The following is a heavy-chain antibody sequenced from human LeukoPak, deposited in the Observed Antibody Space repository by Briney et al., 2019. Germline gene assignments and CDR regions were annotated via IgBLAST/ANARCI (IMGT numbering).Heavy chain of an antibody. J-gene: IGHJ4*02. CDR1: GFTFSSYG. D-gene: IGHD3-10*01. V-gene: IGHV3-33*01. Sequence: GGSLRLSCAASGFTFSSYGMHWVRQAPGKGLEWVAVIWYDGSNKYYADSVKGRFTISRDNSKNTLYLQMYSLRAEDTAVYYCAREGYDYYFDYWGQGTLVTVSS. CDR3: AREGYDYYFDY. CDR2: IWYDGSNK.